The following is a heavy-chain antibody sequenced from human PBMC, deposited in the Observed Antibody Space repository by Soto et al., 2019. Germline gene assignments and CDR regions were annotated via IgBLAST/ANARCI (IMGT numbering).Heavy chain of an antibody. CDR3: VHTGMVDTSTGRHYFDN. Sequence: SGPTLVNPTQTLTLTCTFSAFSLSTNGVGVGWIRQPPGKPLEWLAVIYWNEDKRYSRSLKSRLSITKDTSKNQVFLTMTTMDPVDPATYCCVHTGMVDTSTGRHYFDNWGRGSLVTVSS. J-gene: IGHJ4*02. V-gene: IGHV2-5*01. D-gene: IGHD1-1*01. CDR1: AFSLSTNGVG. CDR2: IYWNEDK.